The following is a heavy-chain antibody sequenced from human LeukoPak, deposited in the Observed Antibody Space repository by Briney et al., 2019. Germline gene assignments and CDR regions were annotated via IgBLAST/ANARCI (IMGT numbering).Heavy chain of an antibody. CDR1: GFSVSSSGVA. V-gene: IGHV2-5*01. J-gene: IGHJ4*02. Sequence: ESGPTLVNPTETLTLTCTCSGFSVSSSGVAVGWIRRPPGKALEWLGHIYWNDDDRYSTSLKSRLTITKDTSENQVVLTMTNMDPVDTATYYCAHLTTSAYYYDYWGQGTLVTVSS. CDR3: AHLTTSAYYYDY. D-gene: IGHD1-1*01. CDR2: IYWNDDD.